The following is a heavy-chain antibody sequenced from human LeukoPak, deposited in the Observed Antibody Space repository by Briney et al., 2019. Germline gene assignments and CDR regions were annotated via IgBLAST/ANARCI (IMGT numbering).Heavy chain of an antibody. CDR2: ISSNGGST. CDR1: GFTFSSYA. D-gene: IGHD2-2*02. Sequence: PGGSLRLSCAASGFTFSSYAMHWVRQAPGKGLEYVSAISSNGGSTYYANSVKGRFTISRDNSKNTLYLQMGSLRAEDMAVYYCARQSSRYCSSISCYIFDYWGQGTLVTVSS. V-gene: IGHV3-64*01. CDR3: ARQSSRYCSSISCYIFDY. J-gene: IGHJ4*02.